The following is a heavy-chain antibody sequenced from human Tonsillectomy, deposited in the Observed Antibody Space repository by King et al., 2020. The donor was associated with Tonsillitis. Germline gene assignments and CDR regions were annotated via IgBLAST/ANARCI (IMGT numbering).Heavy chain of an antibody. J-gene: IGHJ4*02. CDR1: GGYLSSSDPV. V-gene: IGHV4-39*02. Sequence: QLQESGAGVVKPSETLSLTCTGSGGYLSSSDPVWAWFRQPPGKGLEWIGDMYYSGSIFYNPSYKSRITIAGGTSENRFSLKLSSVTAADTAVYFCARYVSGSFDYWGQGALVTVSS. CDR3: ARYVSGSFDY. D-gene: IGHD1-26*01. CDR2: MYYSGSI.